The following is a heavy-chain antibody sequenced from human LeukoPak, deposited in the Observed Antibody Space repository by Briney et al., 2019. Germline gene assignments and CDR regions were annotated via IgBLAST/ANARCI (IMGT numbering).Heavy chain of an antibody. J-gene: IGHJ4*02. CDR1: GGTFSSYA. V-gene: IGHV1-18*01. D-gene: IGHD1-26*01. Sequence: ASVKVSCKASGGTFSSYAISWVRQAPGQGLEWMGWVSAYNGNTDYAQRLQGRVTMTTDTSTTTAYMELRSLRSDDTAVYYCARRGGSYSHSDFWGQGTLVTVSS. CDR2: VSAYNGNT. CDR3: ARRGGSYSHSDF.